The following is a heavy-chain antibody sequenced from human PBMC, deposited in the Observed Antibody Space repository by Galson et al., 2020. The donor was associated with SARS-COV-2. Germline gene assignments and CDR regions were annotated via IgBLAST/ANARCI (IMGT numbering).Heavy chain of an antibody. CDR2: IYWDDDK. J-gene: IGHJ4*02. CDR3: GHSAVVPAAWGY. CDR1: GFSLDTSGVD. D-gene: IGHD2-2*01. Sequence: SGPTLVKPTETLTLTCTFSGFSLDTSGVDVGWLRQPPGKALEWLALIYWDDDKRYNPSLKSRLTITKDTFQNQVVLTMTNMDPVDTAKYFCGHSAVVPAAWGYWGQGILVTVSS. V-gene: IGHV2-5*02.